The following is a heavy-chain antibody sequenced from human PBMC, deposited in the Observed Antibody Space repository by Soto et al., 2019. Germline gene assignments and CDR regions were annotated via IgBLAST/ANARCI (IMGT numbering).Heavy chain of an antibody. CDR1: GYSISSGYY. J-gene: IGHJ4*02. CDR2: IYHSGST. V-gene: IGHV4-38-2*01. CDR3: AVILTGYYPHFDY. Sequence: SATLSLTCAVSGYSISSGYYWGWIRQPPGKGLEWIGSIYHSGSTYYNPSLKSRVTISVDTSKNQFSLKLSSVTAADTAVYYCAVILTGYYPHFDYWGQGTLVTVSS. D-gene: IGHD3-9*01.